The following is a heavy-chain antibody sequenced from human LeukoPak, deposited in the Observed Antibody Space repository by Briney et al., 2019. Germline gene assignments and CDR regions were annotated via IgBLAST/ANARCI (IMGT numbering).Heavy chain of an antibody. D-gene: IGHD6-19*01. CDR1: GYTFTGYY. J-gene: IGHJ4*02. CDR2: INPNSGGT. Sequence: ASVKVSCKASGYTFTGYYMHWVRQAPGQGLEWMGWINPNSGGTNYAQKFQGRVTMTRDTSISTAYMELSRLRSDDTAVYYCATVAYTAPQWLELFDYWGQGSLVTVSS. V-gene: IGHV1-2*02. CDR3: ATVAYTAPQWLELFDY.